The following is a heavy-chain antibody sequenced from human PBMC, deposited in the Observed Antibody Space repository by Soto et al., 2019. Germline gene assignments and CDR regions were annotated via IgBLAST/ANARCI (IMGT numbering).Heavy chain of an antibody. CDR2: INHSGST. J-gene: IGHJ4*02. CDR1: GGSFSGYY. D-gene: IGHD3-10*01. CDR3: ARGRGGYYYGSGRYFDY. Sequence: QVQLQQWGAGLLKPSETLSLTCAVYGGSFSGYYWSWIRQPPGKGLEWIGEINHSGSTNYNPSLKSRVTISVDTSKNQFSLKLSSVTAADTAVYYCARGRGGYYYGSGRYFDYWGQGTLVTVSS. V-gene: IGHV4-34*01.